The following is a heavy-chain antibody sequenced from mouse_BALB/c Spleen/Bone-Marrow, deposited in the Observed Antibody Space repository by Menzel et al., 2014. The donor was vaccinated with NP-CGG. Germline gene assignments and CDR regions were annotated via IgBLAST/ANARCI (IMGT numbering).Heavy chain of an antibody. V-gene: IGHV1-39*01. CDR3: ARVGDNRHFDV. D-gene: IGHD3-3*01. CDR2: IDPYYGGT. Sequence: EVQLVESGPELEKPGASVKISCKASGYSFTGYNINWVKQTNGKSLEWIGNIDPYYGGTDYNQKFKGKATLTVDRSSSTAYMQLKSLTSDDSAVYYCARVGDNRHFDVWGAGTTVTVSS. CDR1: GYSFTGYN. J-gene: IGHJ1*01.